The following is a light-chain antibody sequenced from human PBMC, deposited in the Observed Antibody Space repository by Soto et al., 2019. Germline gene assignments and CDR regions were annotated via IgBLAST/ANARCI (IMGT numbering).Light chain of an antibody. CDR3: CSYAGSLYV. CDR1: SSNIGSNT. J-gene: IGLJ1*01. V-gene: IGLV1-44*01. CDR2: SNN. Sequence: QSVLTQPPSASGTPGQRVTISCSGSSSNIGSNTVNWYQQLPGTAPKLLIYSNNQRPSGVPDRFSGSKSGTTASLTISGLQAEDEADYYCCSYAGSLYVFGTGTKVTVL.